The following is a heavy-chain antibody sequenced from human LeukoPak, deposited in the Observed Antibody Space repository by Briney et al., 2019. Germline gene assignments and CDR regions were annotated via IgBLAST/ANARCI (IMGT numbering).Heavy chain of an antibody. D-gene: IGHD6-13*01. Sequence: GGSLRLSCAASGFTFSNAWMSWVRQAPGKGLEWVGRIKTKTDGGTTAFAAPVKGRFTMSRDDSKNTLYLQMNSLKTEDTAMYYCARHPPYRSSWYRFNWFDTWGQGTLVTVSS. CDR1: GFTFSNAW. V-gene: IGHV3-15*01. CDR2: IKTKTDGGTT. J-gene: IGHJ5*02. CDR3: ARHPPYRSSWYRFNWFDT.